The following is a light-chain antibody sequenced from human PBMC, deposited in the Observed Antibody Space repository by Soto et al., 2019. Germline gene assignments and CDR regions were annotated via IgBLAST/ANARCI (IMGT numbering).Light chain of an antibody. CDR3: MQALQTPLYT. Sequence: DIVMTQSPLSLLVTPGEPASISCRSSQSLRHSNGYNYLDWYLQKPAQSPQLLIYLGSNRASGVPDRFSGSGSGTDFTLEISRVEAEDVGVYYCMQALQTPLYTFGQGTSLEIK. CDR1: QSLRHSNGYNY. J-gene: IGKJ2*01. V-gene: IGKV2-28*01. CDR2: LGS.